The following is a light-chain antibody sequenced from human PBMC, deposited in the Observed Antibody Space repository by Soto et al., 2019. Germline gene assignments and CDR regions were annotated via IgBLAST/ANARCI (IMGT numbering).Light chain of an antibody. CDR2: GAS. V-gene: IGKV3-15*01. CDR3: QQSNNWPYT. CDR1: QSVSTN. Sequence: EIVLTQSPGTLSVSPGERANLSCRASQSVSTNLAWFQQKPGQAPRLLIYGASTRATGIPARFSGSGSGTEFTLTINSLQSEDLAVYYCQQSNNWPYTFGQGTKLEL. J-gene: IGKJ2*01.